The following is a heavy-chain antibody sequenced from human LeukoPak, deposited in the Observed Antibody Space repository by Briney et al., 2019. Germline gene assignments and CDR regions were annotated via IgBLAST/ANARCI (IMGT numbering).Heavy chain of an antibody. Sequence: GGSLRLSCAASGFTFSSYGMSWVRQAPGKGLEWVSAISGSGGSTYYADSVKGRFTISRDNSKNTLYLQMNSLRAEDTAVYYCAKERITMVRGFRGGAMDYWGQGTLVTVSS. V-gene: IGHV3-23*01. CDR3: AKERITMVRGFRGGAMDY. CDR2: ISGSGGST. D-gene: IGHD3-10*01. CDR1: GFTFSSYG. J-gene: IGHJ4*02.